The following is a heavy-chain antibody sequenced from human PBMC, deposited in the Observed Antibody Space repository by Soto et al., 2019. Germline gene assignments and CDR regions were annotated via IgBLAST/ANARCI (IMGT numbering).Heavy chain of an antibody. CDR1: GGSITNYY. J-gene: IGHJ6*02. V-gene: IGHV4-59*08. CDR3: ARHGFGPLHGLVDV. D-gene: IGHD3-10*01. Sequence: QVQLQESGPGLVKPSETLSLTCTVSGGSITNYYCSWFRQPPGKGLEWIGYINYDGYSAYNLSLKRRVTLSMDASKPQFSLMLECVTATDTAVYYCARHGFGPLHGLVDVWGPGTTVIVSS. CDR2: INYDGYS.